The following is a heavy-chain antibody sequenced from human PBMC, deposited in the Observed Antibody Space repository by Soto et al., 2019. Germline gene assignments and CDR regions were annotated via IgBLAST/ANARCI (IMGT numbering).Heavy chain of an antibody. V-gene: IGHV1-18*01. J-gene: IGHJ4*02. CDR1: GYTFISYD. CDR2: ISAYNTNT. CDR3: ARDTPPTDY. Sequence: QVQLVQSGAEVTKPGASVTVSCKTSGYTFISYDISWVRQAPGQGLEWMGWISAYNTNTNYAQKFQGRVTMTTDTLTWPAYTDLSSLRYDDTAVEYCARDTPPTDYWGQGTLVTVSS.